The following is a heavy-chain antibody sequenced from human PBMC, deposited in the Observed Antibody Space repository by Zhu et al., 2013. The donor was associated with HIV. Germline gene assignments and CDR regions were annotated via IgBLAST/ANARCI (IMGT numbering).Heavy chain of an antibody. CDR1: GYTFTGYY. V-gene: IGHV1-2*02. J-gene: IGHJ3*02. Sequence: QVQLVQSGAEVKKPGASVKVSCKASGYTFTGYYIHWVRQAPGQGLEWMGWINPNSGGTNFAQKFQGRVTMTRATSISTAYMELRSLRSDDTAVYYCARDLYSTSSRPFDIWGQGTMVTVSS. CDR2: INPNSGGT. CDR3: ARDLYSTSSRPFDI. D-gene: IGHD6-6*01.